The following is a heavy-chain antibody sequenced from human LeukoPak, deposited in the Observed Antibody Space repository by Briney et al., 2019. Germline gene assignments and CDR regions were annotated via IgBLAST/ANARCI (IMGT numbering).Heavy chain of an antibody. CDR1: GYTFTSYA. V-gene: IGHV1-3*01. Sequence: GASVKVSCKASGYTFTSYAMHWVRQAPAQRLEWMGWINAGNGNTKYSQKFQGRVTITRDTYASTAYMELSSLRSEDAAVYYCARWNWRGSGSYFDYWGQGTLVTVSS. J-gene: IGHJ4*02. CDR2: INAGNGNT. D-gene: IGHD3-10*01. CDR3: ARWNWRGSGSYFDY.